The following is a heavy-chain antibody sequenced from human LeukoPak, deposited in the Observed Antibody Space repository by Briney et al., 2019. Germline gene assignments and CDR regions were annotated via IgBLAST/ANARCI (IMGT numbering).Heavy chain of an antibody. CDR2: INPNSGGT. V-gene: IGHV1-2*02. CDR1: GYTFTGYY. D-gene: IGHD5-18*01. Sequence: SVKVSCKASGYTFTGYYMHWVRQAPGQGLEWMGWINPNSGGTNYAQKFQGRVTMTRDTSISTAYMELSRLRSDDTAVYYCARGCYGLYYYYYYYMDVWGKGTTVTVSS. J-gene: IGHJ6*03. CDR3: ARGCYGLYYYYYYYMDV.